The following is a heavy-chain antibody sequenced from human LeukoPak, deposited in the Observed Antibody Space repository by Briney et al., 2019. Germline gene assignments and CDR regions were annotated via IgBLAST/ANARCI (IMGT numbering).Heavy chain of an antibody. CDR3: ARESPMVYYFDY. D-gene: IGHD3-10*01. J-gene: IGHJ4*02. Sequence: GASVKVSCKSSVYSFTSYYMHWVRQAPGQGREWMGIINLSADSTSYAQKFQGRVTMTRDTSTSTVYMELSSLRSEDTALYYCARESPMVYYFDYWGQGTLVTVSS. CDR2: INLSADST. CDR1: VYSFTSYY. V-gene: IGHV1-46*01.